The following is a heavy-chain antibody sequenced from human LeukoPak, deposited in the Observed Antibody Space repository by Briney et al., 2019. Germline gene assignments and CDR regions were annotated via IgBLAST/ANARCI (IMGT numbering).Heavy chain of an antibody. V-gene: IGHV1-69*04. CDR1: GGTFSSYA. D-gene: IGHD2-21*01. CDR3: ARVARRYCGDYFDY. J-gene: IGHJ4*02. CDR2: IIPILGIA. Sequence: SVKVSCKASGGTFSSYAISWVRQAPGQGLEWMGRIIPILGIANYAQKFQGRVTITADKSTSTAYMELSSLRSEDTAVYYCARVARRYCGDYFDYWGQGTLVTVSS.